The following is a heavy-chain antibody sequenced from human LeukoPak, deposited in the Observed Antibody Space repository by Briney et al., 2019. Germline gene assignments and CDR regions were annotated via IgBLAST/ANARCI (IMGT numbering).Heavy chain of an antibody. V-gene: IGHV3-74*01. CDR2: INSDGSST. D-gene: IGHD6-19*01. J-gene: IGHJ4*02. CDR3: ARETVAGPHFDY. CDR1: GFTFSSYW. Sequence: GGSLRLSCAASGFTFSSYWMHWVRKAPGKGWVGVSRINSDGSSTSYADSVKGRFTISRDNAKNTLYLQMNSLRAEDTAVYYCARETVAGPHFDYWGQGTLVTVSS.